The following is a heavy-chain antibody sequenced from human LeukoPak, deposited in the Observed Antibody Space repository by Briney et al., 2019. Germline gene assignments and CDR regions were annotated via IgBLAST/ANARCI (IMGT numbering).Heavy chain of an antibody. CDR1: GGSISSSSYY. D-gene: IGHD3-10*01. Sequence: SETLSLTCTVFGGSISSSSYYWGWIRQSPGKGLEWIGYIYYSGSTNYNPSLKSRVTISVDTSKNQFSLKLSSVAAADTAVYYCARGPYGSGSYLAFDYWGQGTLVTVSS. CDR2: IYYSGST. J-gene: IGHJ4*02. CDR3: ARGPYGSGSYLAFDY. V-gene: IGHV4-61*05.